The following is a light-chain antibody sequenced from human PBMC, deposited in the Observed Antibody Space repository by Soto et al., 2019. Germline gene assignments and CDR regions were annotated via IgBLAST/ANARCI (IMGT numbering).Light chain of an antibody. Sequence: QSVLTQPASVSVSPGQSITISCTGTSSDVGGYNYVSWYQQHPGKAPKLMIYEVTNRPSGVSNRFSGSKSGNTAPLTISGLQAEDEADYYCSSYTSSSPYVFGTGTKVTVL. CDR2: EVT. J-gene: IGLJ1*01. CDR1: SSDVGGYNY. CDR3: SSYTSSSPYV. V-gene: IGLV2-14*01.